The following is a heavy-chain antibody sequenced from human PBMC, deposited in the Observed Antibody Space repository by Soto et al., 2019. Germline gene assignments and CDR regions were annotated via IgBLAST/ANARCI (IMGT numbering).Heavy chain of an antibody. Sequence: HPGGSLRLSCAAYGFTFSSYAMSWVRQAPGKGLEWVAVISGSGSSTYYADSVKGRFTISRDNSKNTLYLQMNSLRAEDTAVYYCAKDRDWYSSGWYQSFDYWGQGTLVTVSS. CDR3: AKDRDWYSSGWYQSFDY. D-gene: IGHD6-19*01. CDR2: ISGSGSST. CDR1: GFTFSSYA. V-gene: IGHV3-23*01. J-gene: IGHJ4*02.